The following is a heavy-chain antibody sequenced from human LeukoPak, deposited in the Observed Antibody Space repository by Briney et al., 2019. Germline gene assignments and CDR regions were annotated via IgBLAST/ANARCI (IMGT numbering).Heavy chain of an antibody. D-gene: IGHD2-21*01. CDR1: GYALTELS. J-gene: IGHJ4*02. CDR2: LDHGDGET. Sequence: ASVKVSCKVSGYALTELSIHWVRQAPGKGLEWMGGLDHGDGETFYAQKFQGRVIMTEDTSTNTAHMELSSLRSEDTAVYFCAKEGDLGSFDYWGQGTLVTVPS. V-gene: IGHV1-24*01. CDR3: AKEGDLGSFDY.